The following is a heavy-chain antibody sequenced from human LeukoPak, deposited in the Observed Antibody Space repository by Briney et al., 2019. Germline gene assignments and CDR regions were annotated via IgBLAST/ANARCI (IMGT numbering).Heavy chain of an antibody. V-gene: IGHV4-59*08. CDR3: ARRYSYGYEDYFDY. Sequence: SETLSLTCTVSGGSISSYYWSWIRQPPGKGLEWTGYIYYSGSTNYNPSLKSRVTISVDTSKNQFSLKLSSVTAADTAVYYCARRYSYGYEDYFDYWGQGTLVTVSS. D-gene: IGHD5-18*01. J-gene: IGHJ4*02. CDR1: GGSISSYY. CDR2: IYYSGST.